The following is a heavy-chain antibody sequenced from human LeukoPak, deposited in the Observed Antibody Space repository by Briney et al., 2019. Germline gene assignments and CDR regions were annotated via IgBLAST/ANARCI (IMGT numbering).Heavy chain of an antibody. D-gene: IGHD6-19*01. CDR1: GFTFSSYA. CDR2: ISGSGGGT. CDR3: AKGYRSGWYYFDY. Sequence: GGSLRLSCAASGFTFSSYAMSWVRQAPGKGLEWVSGISGSGGGTYYADSVKGRFTISRDNSKNTLYLQMNSLRAEDTAVYYCAKGYRSGWYYFDYWGQGTLVTVSS. V-gene: IGHV3-23*01. J-gene: IGHJ4*02.